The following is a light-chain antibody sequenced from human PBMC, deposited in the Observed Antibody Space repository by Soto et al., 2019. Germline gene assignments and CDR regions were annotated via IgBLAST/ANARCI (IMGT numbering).Light chain of an antibody. Sequence: DIQVIQSPSSLSASAGDRVTITCRASLRISKYLNWYQQKPGKAPKLLIYGASTLQSGVPSRFSGTGSGTDFTLIISSLQPEDSATYYCQQSHSTPLTFGGGTKLEI. CDR2: GAS. J-gene: IGKJ4*01. CDR3: QQSHSTPLT. CDR1: LRISKY. V-gene: IGKV1-39*01.